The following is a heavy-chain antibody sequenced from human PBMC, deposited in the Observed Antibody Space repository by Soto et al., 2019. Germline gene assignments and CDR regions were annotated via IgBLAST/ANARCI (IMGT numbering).Heavy chain of an antibody. Sequence: SQTLSLTCAISGDSVSSNSAAWNWIRQSPSRGLEWLGRTYYRSKWYNDYAVSVKSRITINPDTSKNQFSLQLNSVTPEDTAVYYCARDFRVVVPAAPSNWFDPWGQGILVTVSS. V-gene: IGHV6-1*01. D-gene: IGHD2-2*01. CDR1: GDSVSSNSAA. J-gene: IGHJ5*02. CDR3: ARDFRVVVPAAPSNWFDP. CDR2: TYYRSKWYN.